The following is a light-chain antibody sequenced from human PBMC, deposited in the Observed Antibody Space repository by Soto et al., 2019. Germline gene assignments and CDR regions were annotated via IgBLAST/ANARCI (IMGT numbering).Light chain of an antibody. CDR2: AAS. J-gene: IGKJ1*01. V-gene: IGKV3-15*01. CDR3: QQYLDWRG. Sequence: ETVMTQSPATLSVSPGERATLSCRASQSVSSNLAWYQLKPGQAPRLLIYAASTRATGVPARFSGSGSGTEFTLTISRLQSEDFAVYYCQQYLDWRGFGQGTKVEVK. CDR1: QSVSSN.